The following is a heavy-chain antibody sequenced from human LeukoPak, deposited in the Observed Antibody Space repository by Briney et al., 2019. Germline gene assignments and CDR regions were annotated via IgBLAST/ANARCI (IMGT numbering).Heavy chain of an antibody. CDR1: GFTFDDYA. J-gene: IGHJ4*02. D-gene: IGHD3-9*01. Sequence: SLRLSCAASGFTFDDYAMHWVRQAPGKGLEWVSGISWNSGSIGYADSVKGRFTISRDNAKNSLYLQMNSLRAEDTALYYCAKGRYFDWLSPFDYWGQGTLVTVSS. CDR2: ISWNSGSI. CDR3: AKGRYFDWLSPFDY. V-gene: IGHV3-9*01.